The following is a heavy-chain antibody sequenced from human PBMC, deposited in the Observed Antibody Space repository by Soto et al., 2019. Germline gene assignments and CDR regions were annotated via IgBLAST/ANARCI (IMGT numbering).Heavy chain of an antibody. Sequence: QVQLQQWGAGLLKPSETLSLTCAVYGGSFSGYQWSWIRQTPGKGLEWIGGINDSGDINYNPSLMSRVTILVDSPKKQISLRLSSVTAADTAVYYCARGLILWFGELSRRGGYYYYMDVWGKGTTVTVSS. D-gene: IGHD3-10*01. CDR2: INDSGDI. CDR1: GGSFSGYQ. J-gene: IGHJ6*03. V-gene: IGHV4-34*01. CDR3: ARGLILWFGELSRRGGYYYYMDV.